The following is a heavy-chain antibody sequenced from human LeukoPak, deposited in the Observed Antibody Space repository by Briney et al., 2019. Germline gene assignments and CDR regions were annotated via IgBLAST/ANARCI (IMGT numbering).Heavy chain of an antibody. Sequence: PSETLSLICTVSGGSISKYYWSWIRQPPGKGLEWIGYIYYTGSTNYNSSLKSRLTISLDTSNNQFSLKLSSVTAADTAVYYCARGVYIAAAQYAYWGQGTLVTVSS. V-gene: IGHV4-59*01. CDR3: ARGVYIAAAQYAY. J-gene: IGHJ4*02. CDR1: GGSISKYY. CDR2: IYYTGST. D-gene: IGHD6-13*01.